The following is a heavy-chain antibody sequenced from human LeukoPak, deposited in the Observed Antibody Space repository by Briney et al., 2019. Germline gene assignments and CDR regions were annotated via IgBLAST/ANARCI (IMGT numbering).Heavy chain of an antibody. V-gene: IGHV3-20*04. Sequence: GGSLRLSCAATVLTFDDYGMSWVRQAPGKGLEWVSGINWNGGSTGYADSVKGRFTISRDNAKNSLYLQMNSLRAEDTALYYCARDFYRSAKYYYDSSGYYPFDYWGQGTLVTVSS. CDR3: ARDFYRSAKYYYDSSGYYPFDY. D-gene: IGHD3-22*01. J-gene: IGHJ4*02. CDR1: VLTFDDYG. CDR2: INWNGGST.